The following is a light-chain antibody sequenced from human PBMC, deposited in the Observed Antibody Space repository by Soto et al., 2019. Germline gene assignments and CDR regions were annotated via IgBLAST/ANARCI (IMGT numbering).Light chain of an antibody. J-gene: IGLJ1*01. CDR1: SSDVGGRKF. V-gene: IGLV2-8*01. CDR2: EVN. Sequence: QSVLTQPPSASGSPGQSATISCTGTSSDVGGRKFVSWYQQYPGNAPQLIIYEVNKRTSGLPDRFSGSKSGNTASLTVSWLQAEDEADYYCSSVAGSNSPYVFGTGTKLTVL. CDR3: SSVAGSNSPYV.